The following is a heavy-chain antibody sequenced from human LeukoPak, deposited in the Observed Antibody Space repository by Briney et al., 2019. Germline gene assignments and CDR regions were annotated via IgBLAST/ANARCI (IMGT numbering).Heavy chain of an antibody. CDR1: GFTFSSYA. CDR2: ISGSGGST. V-gene: IGHV3-23*01. J-gene: IGHJ4*02. Sequence: PGGSLRLSCAASGFTFSSYAMSWVRQAPGKGLEWVSAISGSGGSTYYADSVEGRFTISRDNSKNTLYLQMNSLRAEDTAVYYCAKAEWSLTGYLDYWGQGTLVTVSS. CDR3: AKAEWSLTGYLDY. D-gene: IGHD3-9*01.